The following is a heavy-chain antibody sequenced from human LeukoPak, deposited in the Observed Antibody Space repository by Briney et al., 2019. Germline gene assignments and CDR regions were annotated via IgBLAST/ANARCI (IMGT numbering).Heavy chain of an antibody. J-gene: IGHJ5*02. V-gene: IGHV4-59*08. Sequence: SETLSLTCTVSGGSISSYYWSWIRQPPGKGLEWIGYTYYSGSTNYNPSLKSRVTISVDTSKNQFSLKLSSVTAADTAVYYCARRGRRTDGGWFDPWGQGTLVTVSS. CDR3: ARRGRRTDGGWFDP. CDR2: TYYSGST. D-gene: IGHD3-16*01. CDR1: GGSISSYY.